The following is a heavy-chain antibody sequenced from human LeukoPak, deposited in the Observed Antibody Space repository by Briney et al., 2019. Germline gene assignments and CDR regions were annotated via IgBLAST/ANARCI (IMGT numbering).Heavy chain of an antibody. CDR1: GFTFSTYG. CDR3: AKDLGRYRNNFFDY. V-gene: IGHV3-33*03. D-gene: IGHD1-26*01. J-gene: IGHJ4*02. Sequence: GGSLRLSCAASGFTFSTYGMHWVRQAPGKGLEWVAVVSFDSNNLYYADSVKGRFTISRDDSKNTLYLQMNSLRADDTAVYYCAKDLGRYRNNFFDYWGQGNLVTVSS. CDR2: VSFDSNNL.